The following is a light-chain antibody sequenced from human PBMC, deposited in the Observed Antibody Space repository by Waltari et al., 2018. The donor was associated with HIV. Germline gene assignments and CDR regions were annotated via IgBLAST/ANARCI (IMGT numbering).Light chain of an antibody. V-gene: IGKV1-39*01. Sequence: DIQMPQSPSSLSASVGDRVPMTCRASQRISSYLNWYQQKPGKAPKLLIYAASSLQSGVPSRFSGSGSGTDFTLTISSLQPEDFATYYCQQSYSTPRITFGQGTRLEIK. CDR3: QQSYSTPRIT. CDR2: AAS. J-gene: IGKJ5*01. CDR1: QRISSY.